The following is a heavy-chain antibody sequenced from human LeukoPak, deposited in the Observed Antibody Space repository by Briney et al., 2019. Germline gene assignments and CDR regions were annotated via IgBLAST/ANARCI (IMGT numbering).Heavy chain of an antibody. CDR2: IYYSGST. CDR1: GGSISSYD. J-gene: IGHJ4*02. Sequence: TSETLSLTCTVSGGSISSYDWSWIRQPPGKGLEWIGYIYYSGSTNYNPSLKSRVTISVDTSKNQFSLKLSSVTAADTAVYYCARARYYDSSAGFDYWGQGTLVTVSS. V-gene: IGHV4-59*01. CDR3: ARARYYDSSAGFDY. D-gene: IGHD3-22*01.